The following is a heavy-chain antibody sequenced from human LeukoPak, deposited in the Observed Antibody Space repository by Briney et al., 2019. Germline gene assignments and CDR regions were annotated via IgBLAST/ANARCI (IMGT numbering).Heavy chain of an antibody. J-gene: IGHJ4*02. CDR1: GFTFSSYS. D-gene: IGHD2-15*01. V-gene: IGHV3-21*01. CDR3: ARSGDSLFLYYFDY. Sequence: GGSLRLSCAASGFTFSSYSMNWVRQAPGKGLEWVSSISSSSSYIYYADSVKGRFTISRDNAKNSLYLQMNSLRAEDTAVYHCARSGDSLFLYYFDYWGQGTLVTVSS. CDR2: ISSSSSYI.